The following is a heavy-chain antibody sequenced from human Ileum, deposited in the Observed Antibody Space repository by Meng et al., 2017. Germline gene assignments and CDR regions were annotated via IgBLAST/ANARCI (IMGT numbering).Heavy chain of an antibody. V-gene: IGHV1-18*01. Sequence: QVQLVQSGIEVKKLWASVKVSCKPSGYTFTTFGISWVRQAPGQGLEWMGWIDPGNGNRNFAQKFQDRITLTTDTTTTTAYMELRSLRSDDTAIFYCARDRQWVFDYWGQGTLVTVSS. CDR1: GYTFTTFG. CDR2: IDPGNGNR. J-gene: IGHJ4*02. D-gene: IGHD6-19*01. CDR3: ARDRQWVFDY.